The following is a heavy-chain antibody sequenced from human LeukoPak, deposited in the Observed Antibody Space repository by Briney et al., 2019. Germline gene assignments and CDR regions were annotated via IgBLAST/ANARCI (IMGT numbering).Heavy chain of an antibody. Sequence: NSSETLSLTCTVSGGSISSYYWSWIRQPPGKGLEWIGYIYYSGSTNYNPSLKSRVTISVDTSKNQFSLKLSSVTAADTAVYYCARDFLFGAVAGHDAFDIWGQGTMVTVSS. CDR2: IYYSGST. CDR1: GGSISSYY. CDR3: ARDFLFGAVAGHDAFDI. J-gene: IGHJ3*02. D-gene: IGHD6-19*01. V-gene: IGHV4-59*01.